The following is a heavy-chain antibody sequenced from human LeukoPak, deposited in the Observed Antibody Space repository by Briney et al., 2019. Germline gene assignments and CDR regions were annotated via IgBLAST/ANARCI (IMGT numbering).Heavy chain of an antibody. V-gene: IGHV5-51*01. CDR1: GYSFTSCW. Sequence: GESLKISCKGSGYSFTSCWIGWVRQMPGKGLEWMGIIYPGDSDTRYSPSFQGQVTISADKSISTAYLQWSSLKASDTAVYYCARLPSPMTTSQYYFDYWGQGTLVTVSS. CDR3: ARLPSPMTTSQYYFDY. CDR2: IYPGDSDT. J-gene: IGHJ4*02. D-gene: IGHD4-17*01.